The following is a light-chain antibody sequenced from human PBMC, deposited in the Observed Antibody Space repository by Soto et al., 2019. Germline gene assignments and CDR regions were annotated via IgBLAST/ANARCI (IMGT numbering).Light chain of an antibody. Sequence: QSALTQPASVSGSPGQSITISCTGTSSDIGNYNYVSWYQQHPGKAPKLMIYEVSNRPSGVSHRFSGSKSGNTASLTISGLQAEDEADYYCSSYTISSTDVFGTGTKLTVL. V-gene: IGLV2-14*01. CDR1: SSDIGNYNY. CDR2: EVS. J-gene: IGLJ1*01. CDR3: SSYTISSTDV.